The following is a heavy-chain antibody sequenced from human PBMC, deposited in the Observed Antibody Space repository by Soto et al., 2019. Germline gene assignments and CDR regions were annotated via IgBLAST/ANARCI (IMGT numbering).Heavy chain of an antibody. V-gene: IGHV1-69*13. D-gene: IGHD2-2*02. CDR1: GGTFSSYA. CDR3: ARRYCSSTSCYTGYSYGSAFDY. Sequence: ASVKVSCKASGGTFSSYAISWVRQAPGQGLEWMGGIIPIFGTANYAQKFQGRVTITADESTSTAYMELSSLRSEDTAVYYCARRYCSSTSCYTGYSYGSAFDYWGQGTLVTVSS. CDR2: IIPIFGTA. J-gene: IGHJ4*02.